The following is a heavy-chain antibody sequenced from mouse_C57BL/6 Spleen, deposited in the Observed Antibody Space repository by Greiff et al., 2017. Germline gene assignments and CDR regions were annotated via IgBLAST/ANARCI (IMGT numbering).Heavy chain of an antibody. Sequence: QVQLQQSGAELARPGASVKLSCTASGYTFTSYGISWVKQRPGQGLEWIGGIYPRRGNTYYTEKFQGQATLTADKSSSTAYMELRSLTSEDSAVYFCARGKGSSYRCCDDWGQGTTLTVSS. V-gene: IGHV1-81*01. CDR2: IYPRRGNT. D-gene: IGHD1-1*01. J-gene: IGHJ2*01. CDR1: GYTFTSYG. CDR3: ARGKGSSYRCCDD.